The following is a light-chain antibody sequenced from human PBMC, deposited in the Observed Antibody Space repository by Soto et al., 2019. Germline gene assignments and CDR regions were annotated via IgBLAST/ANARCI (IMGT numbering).Light chain of an antibody. Sequence: QSVLTQSPSASGSPGQSVTISCTGTSSDIGGYNSVSWYQQHPGKAPKVMIYDVTKRPSVVPDRFSGSKTGNTASLTVSALQAEDEADYYCSSYTDRKHLVFGTGTKLTVL. J-gene: IGLJ1*01. CDR3: SSYTDRKHLV. V-gene: IGLV2-8*01. CDR1: SSDIGGYNS. CDR2: DVT.